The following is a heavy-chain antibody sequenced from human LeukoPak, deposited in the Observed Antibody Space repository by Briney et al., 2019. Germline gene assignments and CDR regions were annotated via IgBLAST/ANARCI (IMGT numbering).Heavy chain of an antibody. Sequence: RPGGSLRLSCAASGFTFSSYAMHWVRQAPGKGLEWVAVISYDGSNKYYADSVKGRFTISRDNSKNTVDLQMNSLRAEDTAVYYCAKDQHNTAMVFDYWGQGTLVTVSS. V-gene: IGHV3-30-3*01. CDR3: AKDQHNTAMVFDY. J-gene: IGHJ4*02. CDR1: GFTFSSYA. CDR2: ISYDGSNK. D-gene: IGHD5-18*01.